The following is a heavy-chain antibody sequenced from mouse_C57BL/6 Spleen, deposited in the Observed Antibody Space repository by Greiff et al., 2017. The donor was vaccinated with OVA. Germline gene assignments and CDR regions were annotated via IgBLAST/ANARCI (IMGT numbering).Heavy chain of an antibody. Sequence: VQLQQSGAELVRPGASVKLSCTASGFNIKDDYMHWVKQRPEQGLEWIGWIDPENGDTEYASQFQGKATITADTSSNTAYLQLGSLTSEDTAVYYCTGGYYVRFDYWGQGTTLTVSS. D-gene: IGHD2-3*01. V-gene: IGHV14-4*01. CDR2: IDPENGDT. CDR3: TGGYYVRFDY. J-gene: IGHJ2*01. CDR1: GFNIKDDY.